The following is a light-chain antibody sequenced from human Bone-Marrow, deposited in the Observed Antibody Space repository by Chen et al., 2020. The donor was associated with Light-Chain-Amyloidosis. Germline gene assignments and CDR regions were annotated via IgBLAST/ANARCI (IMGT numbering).Light chain of an antibody. CDR2: RDT. Sequence: SHELTQPPSVSVSPGQTARITCSGDELQTKYADWYQQKPGQAPELVIHRDTDRPAGIYERFAGASSGTTATLTSSGVQAEDEADYHCQAADSSGTYEVIFGEGTKLTVL. V-gene: IGLV3-25*03. CDR1: ELQTKY. CDR3: QAADSSGTYEVI. J-gene: IGLJ2*01.